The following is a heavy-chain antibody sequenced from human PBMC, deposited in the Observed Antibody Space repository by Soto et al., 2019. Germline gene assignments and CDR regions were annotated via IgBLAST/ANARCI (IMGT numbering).Heavy chain of an antibody. J-gene: IGHJ4*02. V-gene: IGHV4-59*01. CDR1: GFTFSSYS. Sequence: GSLRLSCAASGFTFSSYSMNWIRQSPGKGLEWIGYIYYSGSTVYNPSLKSRVTISVDTSKNQFSLKLRSVTAADTAVYYCARASGVGVVGSIGPIDYWGQGTLVTVSS. CDR2: IYYSGST. D-gene: IGHD1-26*01. CDR3: ARASGVGVVGSIGPIDY.